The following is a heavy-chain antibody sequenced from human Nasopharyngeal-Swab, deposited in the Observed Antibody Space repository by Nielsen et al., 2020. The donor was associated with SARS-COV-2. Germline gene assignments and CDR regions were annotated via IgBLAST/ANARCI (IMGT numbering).Heavy chain of an antibody. CDR1: GFTFNSHG. CDR3: ARDSPVEQWLLPNAFDI. CDR2: ISYDGSNK. V-gene: IGHV3-30*03. Sequence: GGSLRLSCAASGFTFNSHGMHWVRQAPGKGLEWVAVISYDGSNKYYADSVKGRFTISRDNSKNTLYLQMNSLRAEDTAVYYCARDSPVEQWLLPNAFDIWGQGTMVTVSS. D-gene: IGHD6-19*01. J-gene: IGHJ3*02.